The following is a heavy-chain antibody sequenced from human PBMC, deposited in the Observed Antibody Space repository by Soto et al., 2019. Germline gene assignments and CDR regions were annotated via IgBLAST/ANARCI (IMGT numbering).Heavy chain of an antibody. V-gene: IGHV1-8*01. Sequence: AAVKVSCKTSGYSFTSLDINWVRQAPGQGPEWMGWMNPSRGKTGYAQKFQDRVIMTRDTSTSTAYMELRSLRYEDTAVYYCGRGVRAGIDHWGQGTLVTVSS. J-gene: IGHJ4*02. CDR2: MNPSRGKT. CDR1: GYSFTSLD. CDR3: GRGVRAGIDH. D-gene: IGHD6-13*01.